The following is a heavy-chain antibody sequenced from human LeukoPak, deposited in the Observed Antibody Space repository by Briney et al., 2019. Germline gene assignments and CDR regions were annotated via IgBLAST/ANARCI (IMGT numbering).Heavy chain of an antibody. D-gene: IGHD6-19*01. V-gene: IGHV3-48*01. J-gene: IGHJ4*02. CDR3: ARDESSGWYDWDY. Sequence: PGGSLRLSCAASGFTFSSYSMNWVRQAPGKGLEWVSYISSSSSTIYYADSVKGRFTISRDNAKNSLYLQMNSLRAEDTAVYYCARDESSGWYDWDYWGEGTLVTVSS. CDR1: GFTFSSYS. CDR2: ISSSSSTI.